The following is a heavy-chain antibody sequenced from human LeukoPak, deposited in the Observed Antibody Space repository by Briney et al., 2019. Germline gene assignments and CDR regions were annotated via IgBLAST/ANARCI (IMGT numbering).Heavy chain of an antibody. D-gene: IGHD3-10*01. CDR3: ARVGTMVRGKYGMDV. Sequence: GASVKVSCKASGGTFSSYAISWVRQAPGQGLEWMGRIIPILGIANYAQKFQGRVTITADKSTSTAYMELSSLRSEDMAVYYCARVGTMVRGKYGMDVWGQGTTVTVSS. CDR1: GGTFSSYA. J-gene: IGHJ6*02. CDR2: IIPILGIA. V-gene: IGHV1-69*04.